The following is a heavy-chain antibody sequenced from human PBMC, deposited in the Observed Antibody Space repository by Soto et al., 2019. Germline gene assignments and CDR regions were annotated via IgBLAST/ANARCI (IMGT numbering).Heavy chain of an antibody. V-gene: IGHV4-59*01. J-gene: IGHJ6*02. CDR2: IYYSGST. CDR3: ARTPYDLSFASYYYYGMDV. D-gene: IGHD3-16*01. CDR1: GGSISSYY. Sequence: PSETLSLTCTVSGGSISSYYWSWIRQPPGKGLEWIGYIYYSGSTNYNPSLKSRVTISVDTSKNQFSLKLSSVTAADTAVYYCARTPYDLSFASYYYYGMDVWGQGTTVTVSS.